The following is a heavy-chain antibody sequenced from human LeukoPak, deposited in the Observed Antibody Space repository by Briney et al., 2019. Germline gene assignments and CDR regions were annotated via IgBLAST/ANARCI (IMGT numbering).Heavy chain of an antibody. CDR2: ISSSGSTI. Sequence: GGSLRLSCAASGFTFSDYYMSWIRQAPGKGLEWVSYISSSGSTIYYADSVKGRFTISRDNAKNSLYLQMNSLRAEDTAVYYCARDPVVKYYYDSSGYLFDYWGQGTLVTVSS. CDR3: ARDPVVKYYYDSSGYLFDY. V-gene: IGHV3-11*01. CDR1: GFTFSDYY. J-gene: IGHJ4*02. D-gene: IGHD3-22*01.